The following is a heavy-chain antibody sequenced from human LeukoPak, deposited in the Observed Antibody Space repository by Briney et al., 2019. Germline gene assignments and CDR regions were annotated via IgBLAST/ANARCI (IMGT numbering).Heavy chain of an antibody. V-gene: IGHV4-59*01. D-gene: IGHD3-22*01. J-gene: IGHJ4*02. Sequence: SETLSLTCTVSGGSISSYYWSWIRQPPGKGLEWIGYIYHRGSTNYNSSLKSRVTISVDTSKNQFSLKLSSVPAADTAVYYCARVGSGYTFDYWGQGTLVTVSS. CDR2: IYHRGST. CDR3: ARVGSGYTFDY. CDR1: GGSISSYY.